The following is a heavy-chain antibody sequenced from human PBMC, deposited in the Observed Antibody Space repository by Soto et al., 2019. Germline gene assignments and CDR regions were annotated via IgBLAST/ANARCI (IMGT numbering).Heavy chain of an antibody. CDR3: ARDQRSRGYSASGYYYYGMDV. V-gene: IGHV1-69*13. CDR1: GGTFSSYA. J-gene: IGHJ6*02. D-gene: IGHD5-12*01. Sequence: GASVKVSCKASGGTFSSYAISWVRQAPGQGLEWMGGIIPIFGTANYAQKFQGRVTITADESTSTAYMELSSLRSEDTAVYYCARDQRSRGYSASGYYYYGMDVWGQGTTVTVSS. CDR2: IIPIFGTA.